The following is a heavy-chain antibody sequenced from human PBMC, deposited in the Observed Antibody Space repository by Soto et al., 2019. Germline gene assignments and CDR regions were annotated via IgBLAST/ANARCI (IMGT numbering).Heavy chain of an antibody. Sequence: ASVQVSCKASGYPFTGYCMHWVRQAPGQGQGWMGWINPNRGGTKYAQKLQSWVTMTRDTSISTAYLELCMQSSDDSLGYYRAISRCQRYVRTNRYSYGYRDYYYGMDVWGQGTTVTVSS. CDR1: GYPFTGYC. V-gene: IGHV1-2*04. J-gene: IGHJ6*02. CDR3: AISRCQRYVRTNRYSYGYRDYYYGMDV. CDR2: INPNRGGT. D-gene: IGHD5-18*01.